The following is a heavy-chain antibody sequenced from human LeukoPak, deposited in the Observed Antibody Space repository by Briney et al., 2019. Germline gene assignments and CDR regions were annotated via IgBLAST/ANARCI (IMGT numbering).Heavy chain of an antibody. CDR3: ARVYLERLTAGYFDH. CDR1: GFTFSSYA. CDR2: ITGSGGDT. J-gene: IGHJ4*02. V-gene: IGHV3-23*01. D-gene: IGHD2-8*01. Sequence: GGSLRLSCAASGFTFSSYAMTWVRQAPGKGLEWVSAITGSGGDTNYADSVKGRFTISRDTSKNTLYLQMNSLRAQDTAVYYCARVYLERLTAGYFDHWGQGTWVTVSP.